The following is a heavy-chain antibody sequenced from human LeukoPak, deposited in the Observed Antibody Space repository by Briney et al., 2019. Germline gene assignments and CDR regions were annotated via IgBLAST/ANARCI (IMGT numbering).Heavy chain of an antibody. J-gene: IGHJ4*02. D-gene: IGHD3-22*01. V-gene: IGHV3-20*04. CDR2: INWNGGST. Sequence: PGGSLRLSCAASGFTFDDYGMSWVRQAPGKGLEWVSGINWNGGSTGYADSVKGRFTISRDNAKNSLYLKMNRLRAEDTALYYCARVDSSGYYYYFDYWGQGTLVTVSS. CDR3: ARVDSSGYYYYFDY. CDR1: GFTFDDYG.